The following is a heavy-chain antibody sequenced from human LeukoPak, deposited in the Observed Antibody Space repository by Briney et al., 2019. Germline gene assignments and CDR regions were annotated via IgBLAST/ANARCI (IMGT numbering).Heavy chain of an antibody. CDR3: ARGPSAAAGLYFDY. V-gene: IGHV4-34*01. J-gene: IGHJ4*02. Sequence: PSETLSLTCAVYGGSFSGYYWSWIRQPPGKGLEWIGEINHSGSTNYNPSLKSRVTISVDTSKNQFSLKLSSVTAADTAVYYCARGPSAAAGLYFDYWGQGTLVTVSS. CDR1: GGSFSGYY. D-gene: IGHD6-13*01. CDR2: INHSGST.